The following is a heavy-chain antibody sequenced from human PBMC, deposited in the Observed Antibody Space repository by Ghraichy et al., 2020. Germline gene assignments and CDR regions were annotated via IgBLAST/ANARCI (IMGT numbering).Heavy chain of an antibody. J-gene: IGHJ4*02. CDR1: GGSFSGYY. Sequence: SETLSLTCAVYGGSFSGYYWSWIRQPPGKGLEWIGEINHSGSTNYNPSLKSRVTISVDTSKNQFSLKLSSVTAADTAVYYCARLYSSGWYRDYWGQGTLVTVSS. CDR2: INHSGST. CDR3: ARLYSSGWYRDY. V-gene: IGHV4-34*01. D-gene: IGHD6-19*01.